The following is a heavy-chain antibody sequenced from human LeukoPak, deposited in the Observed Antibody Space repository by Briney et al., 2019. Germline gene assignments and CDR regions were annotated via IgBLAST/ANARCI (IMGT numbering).Heavy chain of an antibody. CDR3: AKDETILMAAAHTFFDI. CDR2: ISGSGGST. J-gene: IGHJ3*02. V-gene: IGHV3-23*01. Sequence: GGSLRLSCAASGFTVSSNYMSWVRQAPGKGLEWVSAISGSGGSTYYADSVKGRFTISRDNSKNTLYLQMNSLRAEDTAVYYCAKDETILMAAAHTFFDIWGQGTMVTVSS. D-gene: IGHD2-15*01. CDR1: GFTVSSNY.